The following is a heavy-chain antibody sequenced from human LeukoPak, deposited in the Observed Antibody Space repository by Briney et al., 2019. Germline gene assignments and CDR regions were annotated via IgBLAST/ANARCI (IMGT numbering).Heavy chain of an antibody. V-gene: IGHV3-30*18. CDR2: ISYDGSNK. J-gene: IGHJ4*02. D-gene: IGHD3-22*01. CDR1: GFTFSSYG. Sequence: PGGSLRLSCVVSGFTFSSYGMHWVRQAPGKGLEWVAVISYDGSNKYYADSVKGRFTISRDNSKNTLYLQMNSLRAEDTAVYYCAKRGYYYDSSGYYRRTYFDYWGQGTLVIVSS. CDR3: AKRGYYYDSSGYYRRTYFDY.